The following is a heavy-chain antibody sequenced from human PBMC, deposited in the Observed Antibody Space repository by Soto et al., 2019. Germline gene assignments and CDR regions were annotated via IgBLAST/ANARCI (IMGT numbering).Heavy chain of an antibody. Sequence: QVQLVQSGAEVKKPGSSVKVSCTASGDTFNFYTISWVRQAPGQGLEWMGRIIPMLGMSNYAQNFQGRVTMIADKSTSTAYMELSSLRSEDTARYYCATNYGSGSAHFDNWGQGTLVTVSS. J-gene: IGHJ4*02. CDR3: ATNYGSGSAHFDN. V-gene: IGHV1-69*02. CDR1: GDTFNFYT. D-gene: IGHD3-10*01. CDR2: IIPMLGMS.